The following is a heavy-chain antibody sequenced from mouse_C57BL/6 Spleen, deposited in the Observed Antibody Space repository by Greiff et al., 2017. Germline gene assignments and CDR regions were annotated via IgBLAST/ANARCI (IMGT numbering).Heavy chain of an antibody. J-gene: IGHJ1*03. V-gene: IGHV1-80*01. CDR3: ATKGTEGYFGG. CDR2: IYPGDGDT. D-gene: IGHD1-3*01. Sequence: VQLQQSGAELVKPGASVKISCKASGYAFSSYWMNWVRQRPGKGLEWIGQIYPGDGDTNYNEKFKGKATLTADNSSSTAYMQLSSLNSEDSAVYFCATKGTEGYFGGWGTGPTVTVAS. CDR1: GYAFSSYW.